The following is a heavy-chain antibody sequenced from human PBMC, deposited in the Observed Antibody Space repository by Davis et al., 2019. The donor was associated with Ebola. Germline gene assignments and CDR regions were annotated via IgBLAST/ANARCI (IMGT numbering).Heavy chain of an antibody. J-gene: IGHJ6*02. CDR1: GSTFRTYG. CDR2: TSCDGYNR. Sequence: GESLKISCGASGSTFRTYGMDWVRQAPGKGLEWVAVTSCDGYNRFSPDSVKGRFTICGDTSTNTLSLQMTSLSPEDTAVYYCAKDRFDSRGGSWYHYHYSYGLDVWGQGTTVTVSS. D-gene: IGHD2-15*01. CDR3: AKDRFDSRGGSWYHYHYSYGLDV. V-gene: IGHV3-30-3*02.